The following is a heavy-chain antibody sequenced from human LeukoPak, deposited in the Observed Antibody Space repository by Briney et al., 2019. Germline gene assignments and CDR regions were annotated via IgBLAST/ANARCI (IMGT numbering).Heavy chain of an antibody. CDR1: VCTFSSYA. CDR3: ARARDGYNYYDAFDI. V-gene: IGHV1-69*05. D-gene: IGHD5-24*01. J-gene: IGHJ3*02. Sequence: SVTVSCTASVCTFSSYAISWVRQAPGQGLEWKGGIIPIFGTANYAQKFQGRVTITTDESTSTAYMELSSLRSEDTGVYYCARARDGYNYYDAFDIWGQGTMVSVSS. CDR2: IIPIFGTA.